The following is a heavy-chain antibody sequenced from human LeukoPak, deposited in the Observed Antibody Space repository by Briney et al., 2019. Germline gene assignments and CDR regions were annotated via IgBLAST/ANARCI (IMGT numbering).Heavy chain of an antibody. CDR1: GXSFSGYY. J-gene: IGHJ4*02. CDR3: ARILYSSTVGAVGTGYFDY. Sequence: SETLSLTCAVYGXSFSGYYWSWIRQPPGKGLEWIGEINHSGSTNYNPSLKSRVTISVDTSKNQFSLKLSSVTAADTAVYYCARILYSSTVGAVGTGYFDYWGQGTLVTVSS. V-gene: IGHV4-34*01. D-gene: IGHD6-13*01. CDR2: INHSGST.